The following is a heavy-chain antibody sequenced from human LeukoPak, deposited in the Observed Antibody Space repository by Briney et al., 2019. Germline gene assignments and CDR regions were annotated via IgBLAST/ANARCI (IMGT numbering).Heavy chain of an antibody. Sequence: SETLSLTCSFSGGSLSGYYWSWLRQPPGKGLEWIAYRESNGYTESYPSLMSRVKISVDTSKSQFSLRLSSVTAADTAIYSCARDFGDHRIDYWGQGTLVTVSS. V-gene: IGHV4-4*08. J-gene: IGHJ4*02. CDR2: RESNGYT. CDR3: ARDFGDHRIDY. D-gene: IGHD4-17*01. CDR1: GGSLSGYY.